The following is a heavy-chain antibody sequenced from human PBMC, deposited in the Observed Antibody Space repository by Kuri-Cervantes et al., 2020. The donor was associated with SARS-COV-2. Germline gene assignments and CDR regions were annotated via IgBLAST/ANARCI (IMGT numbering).Heavy chain of an antibody. V-gene: IGHV3-53*01. Sequence: GASLRLSCAASGFTVSSNYMSWVRQAPGKGLEWVSIIYGGGSTYYADSVKGRFTISRDNSKNTLYLQMNSLRAEDTAVYYCARGYEARYSSSWYLDYWGQGTLVTVSS. D-gene: IGHD6-13*01. CDR3: ARGYEARYSSSWYLDY. CDR1: GFTVSSNY. J-gene: IGHJ4*02. CDR2: IYGGGST.